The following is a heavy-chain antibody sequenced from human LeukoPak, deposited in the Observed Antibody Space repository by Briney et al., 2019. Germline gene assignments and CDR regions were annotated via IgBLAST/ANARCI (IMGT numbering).Heavy chain of an antibody. CDR2: INHSGST. CDR1: GGSFSGYY. J-gene: IGHJ1*01. D-gene: IGHD3-22*01. CDR3: ARGYPYYYDSSRYYGGFQH. Sequence: PSETLSLTCAVYGGSFSGYYWSWIRQPPGKGLEWIGEINHSGSTNYNPSLKSRVTISVDTSKNQFSLKLSSVTAADTAVYYCARGYPYYYDSSRYYGGFQHWGQGTLDTVSS. V-gene: IGHV4-34*01.